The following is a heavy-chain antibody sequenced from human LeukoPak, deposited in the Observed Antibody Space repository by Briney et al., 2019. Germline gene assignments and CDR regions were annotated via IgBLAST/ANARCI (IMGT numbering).Heavy chain of an antibody. D-gene: IGHD3-22*01. CDR3: ARGYYDSSGYYYVDPSHSEYYFDY. J-gene: IGHJ4*02. Sequence: ASVKVSCKASGYTFTGYYMHWVRQAPGQRLEWMGWINPNSGGTNYAQKFQGRVTMTRDTSISTAYMELSRLRSDDTAVYYCARGYYDSSGYYYVDPSHSEYYFDYWGQGTLVTVSS. CDR1: GYTFTGYY. V-gene: IGHV1-2*02. CDR2: INPNSGGT.